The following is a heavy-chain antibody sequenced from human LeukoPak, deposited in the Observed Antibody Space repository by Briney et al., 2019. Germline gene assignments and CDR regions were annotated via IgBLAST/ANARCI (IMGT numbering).Heavy chain of an antibody. Sequence: GRSLRLSCAASGFTFSDYYMSWIRQAPGKGLEWVSYISSSGSTIYYADSVKGRFTISRDNAKNSLYLQMNSLRAEDTAVYYCASSYTAMVLFDYWGQGTLVTVSS. J-gene: IGHJ4*02. CDR1: GFTFSDYY. V-gene: IGHV3-11*01. CDR3: ASSYTAMVLFDY. D-gene: IGHD5-18*01. CDR2: ISSSGSTI.